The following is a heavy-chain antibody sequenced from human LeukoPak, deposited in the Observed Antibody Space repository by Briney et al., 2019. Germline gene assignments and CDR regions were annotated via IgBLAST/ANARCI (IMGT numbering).Heavy chain of an antibody. CDR1: GGSISSSSYY. D-gene: IGHD3-22*01. V-gene: IGHV4-39*07. CDR2: IYYSGST. Sequence: PSETLSLTCTVSGGSISSSSYYWGWIRQPPGKGLEWIGSIYYSGSTYYNPSLKSRVTISVDTSKNQFSLKLSSVTAADTAVYYCASGHYDSSGYVDDYWGQGTLVTVSS. CDR3: ASGHYDSSGYVDDY. J-gene: IGHJ4*02.